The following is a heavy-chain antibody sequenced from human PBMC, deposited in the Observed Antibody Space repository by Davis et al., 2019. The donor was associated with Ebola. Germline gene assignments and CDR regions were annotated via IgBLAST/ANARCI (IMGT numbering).Heavy chain of an antibody. Sequence: ASVKVSCKASGGTFSSYAISWVRQAPGQGLEWMGWISAYNGNTNYAQKLQGRVTMTTDTSTSTAYMELRSLRSDDTAVYYCARALRPLNDYSNYVVTGWFDPWGQGTLVTVSS. CDR2: ISAYNGNT. D-gene: IGHD4-11*01. CDR3: ARALRPLNDYSNYVVTGWFDP. J-gene: IGHJ5*02. CDR1: GGTFSSYA. V-gene: IGHV1-18*01.